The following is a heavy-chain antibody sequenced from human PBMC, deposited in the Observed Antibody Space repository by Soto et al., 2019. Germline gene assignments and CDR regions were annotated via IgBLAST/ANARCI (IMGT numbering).Heavy chain of an antibody. CDR3: AREINYSRYPRVIDY. Sequence: GGSLRLSCAASGFTFDNYYMSWIRQAPGKGLEWVSYISSSDGTTYYADSLKGRFTISRDNAKSSLYLQMNSLRAEDTAVYYCAREINYSRYPRVIDYWGQGTLVTVSS. CDR1: GFTFDNYY. D-gene: IGHD1-7*01. J-gene: IGHJ4*02. V-gene: IGHV3-11*01. CDR2: ISSSDGTT.